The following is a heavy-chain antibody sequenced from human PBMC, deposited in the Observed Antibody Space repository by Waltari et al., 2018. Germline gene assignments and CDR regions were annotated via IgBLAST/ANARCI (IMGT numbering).Heavy chain of an antibody. CDR2: RNQDEREK. Sequence: EVQLVESGGGLVQPGGSLRLSCAASGFTFSTYWMTWVRQAPGKGLGRVANRNQDEREKYYVDSVKGRFTISRDNAGNSLYRQMNSLRAEDTAVYYCGRGYCSGGSCYGAGFDSWGQGTLVTVSS. V-gene: IGHV3-7*01. CDR1: GFTFSTYW. J-gene: IGHJ4*02. D-gene: IGHD2-15*01. CDR3: GRGYCSGGSCYGAGFDS.